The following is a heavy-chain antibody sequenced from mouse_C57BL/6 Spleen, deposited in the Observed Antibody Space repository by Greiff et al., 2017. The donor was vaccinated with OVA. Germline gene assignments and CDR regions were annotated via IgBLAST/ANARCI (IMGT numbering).Heavy chain of an antibody. V-gene: IGHV1-53*01. CDR3: ARSGDYSNYPCAY. CDR2: INPSNGGT. D-gene: IGHD2-5*01. Sequence: VQLQQPGTELVKPGASVKLSCTASGYTFTSYWMHWVQQRPGQGLEWIGNINPSNGGTNYNEKFKSKATLTVDKSSSTAYMQLSSLTSEDSAVYSGARSGDYSNYPCAYWGQGTLVTVSA. J-gene: IGHJ3*01. CDR1: GYTFTSYW.